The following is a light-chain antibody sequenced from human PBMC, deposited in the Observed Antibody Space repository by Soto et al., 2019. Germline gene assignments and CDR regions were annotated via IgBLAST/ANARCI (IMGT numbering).Light chain of an antibody. CDR2: DDG. Sequence: SYELTQAPSVSVAPGQTARITCGGNNIAIKSVHWYQQKPGQSPVLVVYDDGDRPSGIPERFPGSSSGNTATLTITRVEAGDEAEDHCQVWDSSSDHPVVFGGGTQLTVL. J-gene: IGLJ2*01. V-gene: IGLV3-21*02. CDR3: QVWDSSSDHPVV. CDR1: NIAIKS.